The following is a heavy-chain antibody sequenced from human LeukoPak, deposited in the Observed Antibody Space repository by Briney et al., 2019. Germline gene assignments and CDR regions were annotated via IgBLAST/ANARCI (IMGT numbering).Heavy chain of an antibody. CDR1: GFTFDDYA. D-gene: IGHD1-26*01. J-gene: IGHJ4*02. V-gene: IGHV3-9*01. CDR3: AKDNGAMTHGPLDY. Sequence: PGGSLRLSCAASGFTFDDYAMHWVRQAPGKGLEWVSGISWNSGSIGYADSVKGRFTISRDNAKNSLYLQMNSLRAEDTALYYCAKDNGAMTHGPLDYWGQGTLVTVSS. CDR2: ISWNSGSI.